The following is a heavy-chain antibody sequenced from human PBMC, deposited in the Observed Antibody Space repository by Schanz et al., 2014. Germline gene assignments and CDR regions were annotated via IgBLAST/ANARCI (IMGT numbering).Heavy chain of an antibody. V-gene: IGHV3-30*02. CDR1: GFTVNTNY. J-gene: IGHJ5*02. D-gene: IGHD1-26*01. CDR3: AKVVASGPTTGPFDP. CDR2: IWSDGSRT. Sequence: QVQLVESGGGLIHPGGSLRLSCAVSGFTVNTNYMTWVRQAPGKGLEWVAFIWSDGSRTYHAESVKGRFTISRDNSRNTLYLQMDSLRDEDTALYYCAKVVASGPTTGPFDPWGQGTLVTVSS.